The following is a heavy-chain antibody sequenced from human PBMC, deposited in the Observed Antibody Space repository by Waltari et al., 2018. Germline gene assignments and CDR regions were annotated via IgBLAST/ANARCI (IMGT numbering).Heavy chain of an antibody. V-gene: IGHV4-39*01. CDR1: GVSLTMNRHY. CDR2: VSYSGTT. D-gene: IGHD5-12*01. CDR3: ATYIGASVGTAAFDV. J-gene: IGHJ3*01. Sequence: QLPLQESGPRPVRPSETLSLLCRVAGVSLTMNRHYWAWIRQSPGQGLEWIGTVSYSGTTYISPSLKSRVSVSRDTSKNQVSLILGSVTAADMAVYYCATYIGASVGTAAFDVWGQGTMVTVSS.